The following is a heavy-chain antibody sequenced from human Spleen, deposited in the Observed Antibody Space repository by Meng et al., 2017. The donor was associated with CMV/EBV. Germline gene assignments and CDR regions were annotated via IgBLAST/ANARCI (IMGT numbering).Heavy chain of an antibody. D-gene: IGHD6-13*01. J-gene: IGHJ6*02. CDR2: IYHSGST. Sequence: GSLRLSCAVSGGSISSSNWWSWVRQPPGKGLEWIGEIYHSGSTNYNPSLKSRVAISVDKSKNQFSLKLSSVTAADTAVYYCARAAVRIAAAGSYYYYGMDVWGQGTTVTVSS. V-gene: IGHV4-4*02. CDR3: ARAAVRIAAAGSYYYYGMDV. CDR1: GGSISSSNW.